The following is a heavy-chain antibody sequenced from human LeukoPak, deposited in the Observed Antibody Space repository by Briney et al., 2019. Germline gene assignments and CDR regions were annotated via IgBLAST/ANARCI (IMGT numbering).Heavy chain of an antibody. CDR1: GFTFSSYW. CDR2: IKEDGSIQ. CDR3: ARDVWTGVAVSDY. J-gene: IGHJ4*02. D-gene: IGHD6-19*01. Sequence: GGSLRLSCVASGFTFSSYWMTWVRQAPGKGLEWLTNIKEDGSIQYYLDSVRGRFTISRDNAKTSVYLQLNSLRADDTAVYYCARDVWTGVAVSDYWGQGTLVTVSS. V-gene: IGHV3-7*01.